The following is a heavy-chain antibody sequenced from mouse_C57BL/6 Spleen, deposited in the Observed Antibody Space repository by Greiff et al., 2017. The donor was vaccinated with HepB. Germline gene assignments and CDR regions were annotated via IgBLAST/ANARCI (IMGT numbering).Heavy chain of an antibody. CDR2: IYPGNSDT. V-gene: IGHV1-5*01. J-gene: IGHJ1*03. CDR3: TRGGGYRGYFDV. CDR1: GYTFTSYW. D-gene: IGHD3-1*01. Sequence: EVQLQQSGTVLARPGASVKMSCKTSGYTFTSYWMHWVKQRPGQGLEWIGAIYPGNSDTSYNQKFKGKAKLTAVTSASTAYMELSSLTNEDTAVYYCTRGGGYRGYFDVWGTGTTVTVSS.